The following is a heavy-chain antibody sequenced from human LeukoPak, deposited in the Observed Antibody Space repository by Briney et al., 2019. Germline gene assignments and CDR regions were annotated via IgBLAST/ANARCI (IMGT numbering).Heavy chain of an antibody. D-gene: IGHD6-6*01. CDR1: GGSFSGYY. CDR2: INHSGST. V-gene: IGHV4-34*01. CDR3: AHYSSSSGYWFDP. Sequence: SETLSLTCAVYGGSFSGYYWSWIRQPPGKGLEWIGEINHSGSTNYNPSLKSRVTISVDTSKNQFSLQLNSVTPEDTAVYYCAHYSSSSGYWFDPWGQGTLVTVSS. J-gene: IGHJ5*02.